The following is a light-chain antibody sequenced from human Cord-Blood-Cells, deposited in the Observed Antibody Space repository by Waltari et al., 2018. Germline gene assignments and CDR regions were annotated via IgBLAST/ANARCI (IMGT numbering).Light chain of an antibody. CDR1: QSVSSSY. V-gene: IGKV3-20*01. CDR2: GAS. J-gene: IGKJ1*01. Sequence: EIVLTQSPGPLSLSPGERATLSCRASQSVSSSYLAWYQQKPGQAPRLLIYGASSRATGIPDRFSGSGSGTDFTLTISRLEPEDFAVYYCQQWTFGQGTKVEIK. CDR3: QQWT.